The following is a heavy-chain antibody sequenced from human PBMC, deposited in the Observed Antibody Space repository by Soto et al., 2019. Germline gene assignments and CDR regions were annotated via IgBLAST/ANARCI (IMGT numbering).Heavy chain of an antibody. Sequence: GASVKVSCKASGGTFSSYAISWVRRAPGQGLEWMGGIIPIFGTANYAQKFQGRVTITADESTSTAYMELSSLRSEDTAVYYCARRNGPYYYDSSGYPPHGMDVWGQGTTVTVSS. J-gene: IGHJ6*02. D-gene: IGHD3-22*01. CDR2: IIPIFGTA. CDR3: ARRNGPYYYDSSGYPPHGMDV. V-gene: IGHV1-69*13. CDR1: GGTFSSYA.